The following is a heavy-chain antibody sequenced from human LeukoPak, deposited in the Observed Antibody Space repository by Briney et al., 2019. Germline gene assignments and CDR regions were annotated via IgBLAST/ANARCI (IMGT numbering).Heavy chain of an antibody. CDR1: GGTFSSYA. V-gene: IGHV1-69*04. D-gene: IGHD3-22*01. Sequence: ASVKVSCKASGGTFSSYAISWVRQAPGQGLEWMGRIIPILGIANYAQKFQGRVTITADKSTSTAYMELSSLRSEDTAVYYCARSTSRDYYDSSGYYPTSWGQGTLVTVSS. CDR2: IIPILGIA. J-gene: IGHJ5*02. CDR3: ARSTSRDYYDSSGYYPTS.